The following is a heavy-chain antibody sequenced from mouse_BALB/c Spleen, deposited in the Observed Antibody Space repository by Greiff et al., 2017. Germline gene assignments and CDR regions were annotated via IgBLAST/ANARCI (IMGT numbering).Heavy chain of an antibody. CDR1: GFSFTSYV. D-gene: IGHD2-12*01. J-gene: IGHJ2*01. V-gene: IGHV1-14*01. Sequence: EVQLQQSGPELVKPGASVKMSCKASGFSFTSYVMHWVKQKPGQGLEWIGYINPYNDGTKYNEKFKGKATLTTDKSSSTAYMELSSLTSEDSAVYYCARAMYNYDDPPFDYWGQGTTLTVSS. CDR2: INPYNDGT. CDR3: ARAMYNYDDPPFDY.